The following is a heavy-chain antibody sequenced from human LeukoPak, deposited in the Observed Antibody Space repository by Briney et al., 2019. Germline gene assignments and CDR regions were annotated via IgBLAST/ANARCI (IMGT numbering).Heavy chain of an antibody. CDR2: INSDGSST. J-gene: IGHJ4*02. Sequence: GGSLRLSCAASGFTFSSYWMHWVRQAPGKGLVWVSRINSDGSSTSYADSVKGRFTISRDNATNTLYLQMNSLRAEDTAVYYCARDLPCSGCYSYFDYWGQGTPVTVSS. CDR3: ARDLPCSGCYSYFDY. D-gene: IGHD2-2*02. V-gene: IGHV3-74*01. CDR1: GFTFSSYW.